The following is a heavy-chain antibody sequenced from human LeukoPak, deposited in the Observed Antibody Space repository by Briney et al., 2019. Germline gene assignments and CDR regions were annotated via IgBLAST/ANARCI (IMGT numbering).Heavy chain of an antibody. D-gene: IGHD3-9*01. CDR3: ARSSRYDIWTGYPY. Sequence: ASVKVSCKASGYTFTDYYMHWVRQAPGQGLEWMGWIIPNSGDTKYEQKFQGRVTMTRDTSISTAYMELSRLRSDDTAVYYCARSSRYDIWTGYPYWGQGTLVTVSP. CDR1: GYTFTDYY. V-gene: IGHV1-2*02. CDR2: IIPNSGDT. J-gene: IGHJ4*02.